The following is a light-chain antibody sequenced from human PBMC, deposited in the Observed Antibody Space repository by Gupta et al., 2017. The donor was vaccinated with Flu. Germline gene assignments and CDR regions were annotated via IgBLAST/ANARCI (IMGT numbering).Light chain of an antibody. J-gene: IGLJ3*02. Sequence: SYVLTPPPSVSVAPGQTARITCWRRHIGSKNVHWFQQKPGQAPVLVVYDDSDRASGIPERFSGSNSGNTATLTITRVEAGDEDDYYCQVWDNSLWVFGGGTKLTVL. V-gene: IGLV3-21*02. CDR3: QVWDNSLWV. CDR1: HIGSKN. CDR2: DDS.